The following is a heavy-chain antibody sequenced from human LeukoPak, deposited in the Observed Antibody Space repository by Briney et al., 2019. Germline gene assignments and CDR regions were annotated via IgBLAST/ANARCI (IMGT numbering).Heavy chain of an antibody. Sequence: GGSLRLSCAASGFTFSSYAMHWVRQAPGKGLEYVSAISSNGGSTYYANSVKGRFTISRDNSENTLYLQMGSLRAEDMAVYYCARGFLPPGIAVARRENYYYYGMDVWGQGTTVTVSS. V-gene: IGHV3-64*01. CDR2: ISSNGGST. J-gene: IGHJ6*02. D-gene: IGHD6-19*01. CDR1: GFTFSSYA. CDR3: ARGFLPPGIAVARRENYYYYGMDV.